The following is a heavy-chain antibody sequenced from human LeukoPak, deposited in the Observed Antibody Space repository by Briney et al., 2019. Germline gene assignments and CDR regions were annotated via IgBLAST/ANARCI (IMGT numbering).Heavy chain of an antibody. Sequence: PGGSLRLSCAASGFNVSYNYMSWVRQAPGKGLEWVSVICSGGNTYYADSVKGRFTISRDNSKNTLYLQMNSLRAEDTAVYYCARNFISMVRGVIITTYFDYWGQGTLVTVSS. J-gene: IGHJ4*02. CDR1: GFNVSYNY. CDR2: ICSGGNT. V-gene: IGHV3-53*01. CDR3: ARNFISMVRGVIITTYFDY. D-gene: IGHD3-10*01.